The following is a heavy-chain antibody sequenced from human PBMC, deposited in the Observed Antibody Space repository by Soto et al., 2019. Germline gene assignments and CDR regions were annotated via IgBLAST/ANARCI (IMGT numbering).Heavy chain of an antibody. Sequence: GGSLRLSCAASGFTFSTFAMTWVRQPPGKGLEWVSTISGSGGSTYYADSVKGRFTIPRNNSKNTLYLQMNSLRAEDTALYYCAKALWFGEDNKGGQGTLVTVSS. CDR3: AKALWFGEDNK. CDR2: ISGSGGST. V-gene: IGHV3-23*01. D-gene: IGHD3-10*01. J-gene: IGHJ4*02. CDR1: GFTFSTFA.